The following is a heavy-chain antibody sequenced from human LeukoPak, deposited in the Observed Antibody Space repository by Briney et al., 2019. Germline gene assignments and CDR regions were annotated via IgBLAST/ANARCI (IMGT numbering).Heavy chain of an antibody. V-gene: IGHV3-64D*06. CDR1: GFTFSSYA. CDR3: VKGRIAVAGGLSLFVY. CDR2: ISSNGSST. J-gene: IGHJ4*02. D-gene: IGHD6-19*01. Sequence: GGSLRLSCSASGFTFSSYAMHWVRQAPGKGLEYVSAISSNGSSTYYADSVKGRFTISRDNSKNTLYLQMSSLRAEDTSVYYCVKGRIAVAGGLSLFVYWGQGTLVTVSS.